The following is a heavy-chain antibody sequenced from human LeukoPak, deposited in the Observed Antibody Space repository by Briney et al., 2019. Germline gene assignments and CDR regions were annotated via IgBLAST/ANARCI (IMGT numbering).Heavy chain of an antibody. Sequence: GGSLRLSCAASAFTFSSYWMSWVRQAPGKGLEWVANIKEDGSEQYYVDSLKGRFTISRDNAKNSLYLQMNSLRAVDTAVYYCVRDSYSRDLDYWGQGTLVTVSS. V-gene: IGHV3-7*01. D-gene: IGHD3-22*01. CDR1: AFTFSSYW. CDR3: VRDSYSRDLDY. J-gene: IGHJ4*02. CDR2: IKEDGSEQ.